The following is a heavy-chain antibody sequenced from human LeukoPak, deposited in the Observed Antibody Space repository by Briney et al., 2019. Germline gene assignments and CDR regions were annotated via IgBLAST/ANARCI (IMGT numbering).Heavy chain of an antibody. D-gene: IGHD4-23*01. CDR2: IYTSGST. CDR3: ARDRPLRGGKRYFDC. J-gene: IGHJ4*02. Sequence: PSETLSLTCTVSGGSISSYYWSWIRQPAGKGLEWIGRIYTSGSTNYNPSLKSRVTMSVDTSKNQFSLKLSSVTAADTAVYYCARDRPLRGGKRYFDCWGQGTLVTVSS. V-gene: IGHV4-4*07. CDR1: GGSISSYY.